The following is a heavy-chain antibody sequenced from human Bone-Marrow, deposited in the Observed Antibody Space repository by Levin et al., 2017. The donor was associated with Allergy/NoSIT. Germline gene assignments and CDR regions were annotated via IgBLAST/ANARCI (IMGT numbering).Heavy chain of an antibody. J-gene: IGHJ4*02. CDR2: ISAGSTYT. CDR1: GFTFNDYY. V-gene: IGHV3-11*05. D-gene: IGHD2-15*01. Sequence: PGGSLRLSCAASGFTFNDYYLAWIRQAPEKGLEWVSSISAGSTYTDYADSLKGRFTISRDNAKNLLHLDMIALRAEDTAVYYCARVFVAAVGAIEYFDFWGQGTLVTVSS. CDR3: ARVFVAAVGAIEYFDF.